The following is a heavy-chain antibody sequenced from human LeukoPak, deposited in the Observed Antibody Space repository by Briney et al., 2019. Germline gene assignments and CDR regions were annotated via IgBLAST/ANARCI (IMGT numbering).Heavy chain of an antibody. V-gene: IGHV1-2*04. CDR1: GYTFSEFY. J-gene: IGHJ4*02. Sequence: ASVRVSCKASGYTFSEFYIHWVRQAPGQGLEWLGWINPYNGDTTYAQKFQGWVTMTRDTSTSTAYMELRSLRSDDTAVYYCARALYCSSTSCYAFDYWGQGTLVTVSS. CDR3: ARALYCSSTSCYAFDY. D-gene: IGHD2-2*01. CDR2: INPYNGDT.